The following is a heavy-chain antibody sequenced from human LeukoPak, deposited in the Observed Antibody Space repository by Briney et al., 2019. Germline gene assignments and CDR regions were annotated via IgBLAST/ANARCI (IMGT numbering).Heavy chain of an antibody. Sequence: ASVKVSCKASGHTFTSYDINWVRQATGQGLEWMGWMNPNSGNTGYAQKFQGRVTMTRNTSISTAYMELSSLRSEDTAVYYCARVVRGVNWFDPWGQGTLVTVSS. J-gene: IGHJ5*02. V-gene: IGHV1-8*01. CDR2: MNPNSGNT. D-gene: IGHD3-10*01. CDR3: ARVVRGVNWFDP. CDR1: GHTFTSYD.